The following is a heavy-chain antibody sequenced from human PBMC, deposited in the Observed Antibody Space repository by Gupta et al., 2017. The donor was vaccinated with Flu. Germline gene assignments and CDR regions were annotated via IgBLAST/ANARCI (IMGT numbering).Heavy chain of an antibody. D-gene: IGHD1-14*01. V-gene: IGHV1-69*02. CDR2: IIPILGIE. Sequence: QVQLVQSGAEVKKPGSSVKVSCKASGGTFSSYTISWVRQAPGQGLEWMGRIIPILGIENYAQKFQGRVTITADKSTSTAYMELSSLRSEDTAVYYCARGRHRSTTLMDVWGQGTTVTVSS. CDR3: ARGRHRSTTLMDV. CDR1: GGTFSSYT. J-gene: IGHJ6*02.